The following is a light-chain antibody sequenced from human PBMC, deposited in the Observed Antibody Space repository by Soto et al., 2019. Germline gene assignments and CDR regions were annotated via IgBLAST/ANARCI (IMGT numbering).Light chain of an antibody. CDR1: QTISSW. CDR2: DVS. J-gene: IGKJ1*01. V-gene: IGKV1-5*01. CDR3: QQYNTFWT. Sequence: DIQITQSPSTLSASVGARVTITCRASQTISSWLAWYQQKPGKAPKLLIYDVSTLESGVPSRFSGSGSGTEFTLTISSLQPDDFATYYCQQYNTFWTFGQGTKVDIK.